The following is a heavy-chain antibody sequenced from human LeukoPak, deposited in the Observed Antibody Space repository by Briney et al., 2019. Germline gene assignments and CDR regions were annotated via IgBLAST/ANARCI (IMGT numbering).Heavy chain of an antibody. Sequence: ASVKVSCKASGYTFTSYYMHWVRQAPGQGLEWMGIINPSGGSTSYAQKFQGRVTMTRDMSTSTVYMELSSLRSEDTAVYYCARPNYYDSSGYYRGYYFDYWGQGTLVTVSS. CDR2: INPSGGST. V-gene: IGHV1-46*01. J-gene: IGHJ4*02. CDR3: ARPNYYDSSGYYRGYYFDY. CDR1: GYTFTSYY. D-gene: IGHD3-22*01.